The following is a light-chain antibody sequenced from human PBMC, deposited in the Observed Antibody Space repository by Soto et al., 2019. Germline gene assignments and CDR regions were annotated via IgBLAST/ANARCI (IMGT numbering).Light chain of an antibody. CDR3: QQYSSYWT. V-gene: IGKV1-5*01. CDR1: QSISSW. Sequence: DFQMTQSPSTLSASVGDRVTITCRASQSISSWLAWYQQKPGKAPKLLIYDASSLEGGVPSKFSGSGSGTEFTLTISNLQPDDFATYYCQQYSSYWTFGQGTKADIK. J-gene: IGKJ1*01. CDR2: DAS.